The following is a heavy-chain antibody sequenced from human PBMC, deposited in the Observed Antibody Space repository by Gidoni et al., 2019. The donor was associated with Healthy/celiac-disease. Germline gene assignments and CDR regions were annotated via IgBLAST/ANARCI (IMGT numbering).Heavy chain of an antibody. Sequence: EVQLVESGGGLVQPGRSLRLSCAASGFPFDDYAMHWVRQAPGKGLEWVSGSSWNSGSIGYADSVKGRFTISRDNAKNSLYLQMNSLRADDTALYYCAKDRWRAVAGILDYWGQGTLVTVSS. V-gene: IGHV3-9*01. CDR1: GFPFDDYA. J-gene: IGHJ4*02. D-gene: IGHD6-19*01. CDR3: AKDRWRAVAGILDY. CDR2: SSWNSGSI.